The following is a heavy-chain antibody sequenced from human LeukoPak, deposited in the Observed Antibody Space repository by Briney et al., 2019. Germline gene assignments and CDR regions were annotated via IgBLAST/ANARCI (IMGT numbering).Heavy chain of an antibody. CDR2: ISWNSGTI. V-gene: IGHV3-9*03. CDR1: GFTFNDYA. Sequence: PGGSLRLSCVASGFTFNDYAMHWGRQAPGKGLEWVSGISWNSGTIGYADSVKGRFTISRDNAKNSLYLQMNSLRAEDMAFYYCAKDYYYDSSGYTYFDYWGQGALVTVSS. J-gene: IGHJ4*02. D-gene: IGHD3-22*01. CDR3: AKDYYYDSSGYTYFDY.